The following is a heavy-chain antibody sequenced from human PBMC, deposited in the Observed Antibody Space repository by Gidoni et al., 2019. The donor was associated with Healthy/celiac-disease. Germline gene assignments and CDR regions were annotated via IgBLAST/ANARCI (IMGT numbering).Heavy chain of an antibody. J-gene: IGHJ3*02. CDR3: ARIRVWGDAFDI. CDR1: GFSLSTSGMC. CDR2: IDWDDDK. Sequence: QVTWRESGPALGKPTQTLTLTCTISGFSLSTSGMCVSWIRQPPGKALEWLALIDWDDDKYYSTSLKTRLTISKDTSKNQVVLTMTNMDPVDTATYYCARIRVWGDAFDIWGQGTMVTVSS. D-gene: IGHD7-27*01. V-gene: IGHV2-70*01.